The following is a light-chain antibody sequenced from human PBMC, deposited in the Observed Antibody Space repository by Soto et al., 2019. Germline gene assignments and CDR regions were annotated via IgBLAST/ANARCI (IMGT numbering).Light chain of an antibody. CDR3: SSYTTSNTRQIV. Sequence: QSVLTQPASVSGSPGQSITISCTGTSSDVVGYNYVSWYQHHPGKAPKLIIFDVSNRPSGVSNPFSGSKSGNTASLTISALQPEDEADYYCSSYTTSNTRQIVFGTGTKVTVL. V-gene: IGLV2-14*03. CDR2: DVS. J-gene: IGLJ1*01. CDR1: SSDVVGYNY.